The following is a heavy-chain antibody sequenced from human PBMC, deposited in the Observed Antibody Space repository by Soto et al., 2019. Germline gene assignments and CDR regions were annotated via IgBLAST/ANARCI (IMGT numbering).Heavy chain of an antibody. CDR3: AKDEEAELIFGVVTISRFDS. CDR1: GFTFSNYA. Sequence: EVQLLESGGGLVQPGGSLRLSCAASGFTFSNYAMGWVRQAPGKGLEWVSGISGGGGSTYYADYVKGRFTISRDQSKNTLFLQMHSLGDEDTALYYCAKDEEAELIFGVVTISRFDSWGQGTLVTVSS. D-gene: IGHD3-3*01. V-gene: IGHV3-23*01. J-gene: IGHJ4*02. CDR2: ISGGGGST.